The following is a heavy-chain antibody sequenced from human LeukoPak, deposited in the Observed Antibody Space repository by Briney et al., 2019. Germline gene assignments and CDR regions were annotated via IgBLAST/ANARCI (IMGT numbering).Heavy chain of an antibody. V-gene: IGHV4-39*07. J-gene: IGHJ2*01. Sequence: SETLSLTCTVSGGSISTSNYYWGWIRQPPGKGLEWIGNIFYSGSTYYNPSLKSRVTISVDKSKNQFSLKLSSVTAADTAVYYCARDLDLAYYDFWKDLRLDWYFDLWGRGTLVTVSS. CDR3: ARDLDLAYYDFWKDLRLDWYFDL. CDR1: GGSISTSNYY. D-gene: IGHD3-3*01. CDR2: IFYSGST.